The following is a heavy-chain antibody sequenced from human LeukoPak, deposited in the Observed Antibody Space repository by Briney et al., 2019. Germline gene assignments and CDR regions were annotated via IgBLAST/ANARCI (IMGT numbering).Heavy chain of an antibody. Sequence: GESLKISCQASGYTFNNYWIGWVRQMPGKGLEWMGIINPGDSDPRYSPSLQGRATISADRSISTAYLQWSSLKASDTAMYYCVGTRGFSHYFDYWGQGTLVTVSS. D-gene: IGHD1-1*01. V-gene: IGHV5-51*01. CDR1: GYTFNNYW. CDR2: INPGDSDP. CDR3: VGTRGFSHYFDY. J-gene: IGHJ4*02.